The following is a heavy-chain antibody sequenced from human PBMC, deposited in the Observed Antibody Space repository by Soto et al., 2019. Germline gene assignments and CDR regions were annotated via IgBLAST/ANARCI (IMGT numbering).Heavy chain of an antibody. J-gene: IGHJ6*02. D-gene: IGHD4-17*01. CDR2: ISSSSSTI. CDR3: ARAPDYGGTSYGMDV. CDR1: GFTFSSYS. V-gene: IGHV3-48*02. Sequence: GGSLRLSCAASGFTFSSYSMNWVRQAPGKGLEWVSYISSSSSTIYYADSVKGRFTISRDNAKNSLYLQMNSLRDEDTAVYYCARAPDYGGTSYGMDVWGQGTTVTVSS.